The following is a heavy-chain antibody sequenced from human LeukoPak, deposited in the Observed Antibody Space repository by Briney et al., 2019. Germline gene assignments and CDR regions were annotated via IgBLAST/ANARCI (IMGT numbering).Heavy chain of an antibody. Sequence: SETLSLTCTVSGGSISSYYWSWIRQPPGKGLEWIGYIYYSGSTNYNPSLKSRVTISVDTSKNQFSLKLSSVTAADTAVYYCARAYTSWSFDYWGQGTLVTVSS. CDR2: IYYSGST. CDR3: ARAYTSWSFDY. J-gene: IGHJ4*02. V-gene: IGHV4-59*01. D-gene: IGHD2-2*02. CDR1: GGSISSYY.